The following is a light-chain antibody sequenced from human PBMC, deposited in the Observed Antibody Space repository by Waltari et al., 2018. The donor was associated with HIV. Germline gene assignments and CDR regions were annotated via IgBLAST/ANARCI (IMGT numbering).Light chain of an antibody. CDR2: ASS. CDR3: QQYDDLQIT. J-gene: IGKJ5*01. CDR1: QDISDS. V-gene: IGKV1-33*01. Sequence: DIRMTQSPSSLSASLGDRVTIYCQAGQDISDSLNWYQQRPGKPPKLLIHASSTLQTGVPSRFSGSGGGSHFSLTIDSLQPEDFAMYFCQQYDDLQITFGQGTRLEI.